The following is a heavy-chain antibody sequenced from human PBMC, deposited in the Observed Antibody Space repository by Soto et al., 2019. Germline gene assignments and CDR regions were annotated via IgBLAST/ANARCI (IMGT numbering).Heavy chain of an antibody. CDR3: ARDDSYDFWSGYHMLDY. CDR1: GYTFTSYG. CDR2: ISAYNGNT. J-gene: IGHJ4*02. D-gene: IGHD3-3*01. V-gene: IGHV1-18*01. Sequence: ASVKVSCKASGYTFTSYGISWVRQAPGQGLEWMGWISAYNGNTNYAQKLQGRVTMTTDTSTSTAYMELRSLGSDDTAVYYCARDDSYDFWSGYHMLDYWGQGTLVTVSS.